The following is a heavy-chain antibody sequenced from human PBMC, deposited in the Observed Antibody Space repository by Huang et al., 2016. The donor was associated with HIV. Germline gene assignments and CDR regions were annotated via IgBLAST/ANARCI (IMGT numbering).Heavy chain of an antibody. D-gene: IGHD1-26*01. CDR2: IFPGDSDT. V-gene: IGHV5-51*03. CDR3: ASTASYSGSYRGAFDI. CDR1: GYSFSTYW. Sequence: EVQLVQSGAEVKKPGESLKISCKGSGYSFSTYWIGWVRQVPGKGLEWIGMIFPGDSDTRYSPSFQGQVTISADKSISTAYLQWGSLKASDTAMYYCASTASYSGSYRGAFDIWGQGTMVTVSS. J-gene: IGHJ3*02.